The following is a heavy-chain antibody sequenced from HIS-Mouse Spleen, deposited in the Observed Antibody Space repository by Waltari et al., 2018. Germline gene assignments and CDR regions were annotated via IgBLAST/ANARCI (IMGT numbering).Heavy chain of an antibody. Sequence: QVQLQESGPGLVKPSETLSLTCTVSGYSIRRGYYGGWIRRPPGTGLEWIGGIYHSGSTYYNPALKSRVTISVDTSKNQFSLKLSSVTAADTAVYYCARVRLNVDTAMAFDYWGQGTLVTVSS. CDR2: IYHSGST. D-gene: IGHD5-18*01. CDR3: ARVRLNVDTAMAFDY. V-gene: IGHV4-38-2*02. J-gene: IGHJ4*02. CDR1: GYSIRRGYY.